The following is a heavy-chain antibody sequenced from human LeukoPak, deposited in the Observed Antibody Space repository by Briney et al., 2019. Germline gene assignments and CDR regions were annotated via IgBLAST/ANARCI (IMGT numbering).Heavy chain of an antibody. V-gene: IGHV3-33*01. Sequence: GRSLKLSCAASGFTFSSYGMHWVRQAPGKGLEWVAVIWYDGSNKYYADSVKGRFTISRDNSKNTLYLQMNSLRAEDTAVYYCASDFSGSYGTDYWGQGTLVTVSS. J-gene: IGHJ4*02. CDR1: GFTFSSYG. CDR2: IWYDGSNK. D-gene: IGHD1-26*01. CDR3: ASDFSGSYGTDY.